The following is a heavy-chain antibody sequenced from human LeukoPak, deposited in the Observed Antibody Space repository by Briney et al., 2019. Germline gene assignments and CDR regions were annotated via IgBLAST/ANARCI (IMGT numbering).Heavy chain of an antibody. Sequence: SETLSLTCTVSDYSISNGYYWSWIRQPPGTGLEWIGHISYSGSTNYNPSLKSRVTILVDTSKNQFSLKLSSVTAADTAVYYCARDLKLDSSSEGHYWNFDLWGRGTLVTVSS. CDR2: ISYSGST. D-gene: IGHD6-6*01. J-gene: IGHJ2*01. V-gene: IGHV4-61*01. CDR1: DYSISNGYY. CDR3: ARDLKLDSSSEGHYWNFDL.